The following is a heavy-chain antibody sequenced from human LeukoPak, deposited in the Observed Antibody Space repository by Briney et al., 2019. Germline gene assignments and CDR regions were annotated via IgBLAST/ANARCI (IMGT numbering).Heavy chain of an antibody. CDR2: MNPHSANT. J-gene: IGHJ4*02. Sequence: ASVKVPCKASGYTFITYDIHWVRQATGQGLEWMGWMNPHSANTGYAQKFQGRVTMTRDTSISTAYMELSSLTSDDTAVYYCTRAPVPGNYWGQGTLVTVSS. V-gene: IGHV1-8*01. CDR3: TRAPVPGNY. D-gene: IGHD3-10*01. CDR1: GYTFITYD.